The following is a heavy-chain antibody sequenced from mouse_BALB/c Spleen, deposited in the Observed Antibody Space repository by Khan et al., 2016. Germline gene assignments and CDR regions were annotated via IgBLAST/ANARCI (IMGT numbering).Heavy chain of an antibody. CDR2: IYPGDGDT. CDR1: GYTFTGYW. V-gene: IGHV1-87*01. J-gene: IGHJ2*01. Sequence: QVQLKQSGAELARPGASVKLSCKASGYTFTGYWMQWVKQRPGQGLEWIGAIYPGDGDTRYTQKFKGKATLTADKSSSTAYMQLSSLASEDSAVYDCARGGTGVDYWGQGTTLTVAS. D-gene: IGHD3-1*01. CDR3: ARGGTGVDY.